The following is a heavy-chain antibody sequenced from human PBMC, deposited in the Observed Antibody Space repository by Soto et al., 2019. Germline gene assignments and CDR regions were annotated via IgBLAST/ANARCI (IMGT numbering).Heavy chain of an antibody. Sequence: PSETLSLTCAVYGGSFSGYYWSWIRQPPGKGLEWIGEINHSGSTNYNPSLKSRVTISVDTSKNQFSLKLSSVTAADTAVYYCARGLGYLSSRSYYYYGMDVWGQGTTVTV. D-gene: IGHD2-15*01. CDR2: INHSGST. V-gene: IGHV4-34*01. CDR1: GGSFSGYY. J-gene: IGHJ6*02. CDR3: ARGLGYLSSRSYYYYGMDV.